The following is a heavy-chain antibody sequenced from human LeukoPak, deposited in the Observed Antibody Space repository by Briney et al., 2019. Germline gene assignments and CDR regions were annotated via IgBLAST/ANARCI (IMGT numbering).Heavy chain of an antibody. CDR2: ISGSGGST. J-gene: IGHJ4*02. D-gene: IGHD3-3*01. CDR3: AKKGVAGRAPYCLDY. V-gene: IGHV3-23*01. Sequence: GGSLRLSCAASGFTFSSYAMSWVRQAPGKGLEWVSAISGSGGSTYYADSVKGRFTISRDNSKNTLYLQMNSLRAEDTAIYFCAKKGVAGRAPYCLDYWGQGTLVTVSS. CDR1: GFTFSSYA.